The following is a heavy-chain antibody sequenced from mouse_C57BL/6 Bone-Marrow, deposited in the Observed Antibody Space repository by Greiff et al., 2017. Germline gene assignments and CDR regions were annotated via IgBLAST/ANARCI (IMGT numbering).Heavy chain of an antibody. CDR2: IDPSDSET. CDR1: GYTFTSYW. J-gene: IGHJ1*03. CDR3: ARDVYYYGTWYFDV. V-gene: IGHV1-52*01. D-gene: IGHD1-1*01. Sequence: QVQLQQPGAELVRPGSSVKLSCKASGYTFTSYWMHWVKQRPIQGLEWIGNIDPSDSETHYNQKFKDKATLTVDKSSSTAYMQLSSLTSEDSAVYYCARDVYYYGTWYFDVWGTGTTVTVSS.